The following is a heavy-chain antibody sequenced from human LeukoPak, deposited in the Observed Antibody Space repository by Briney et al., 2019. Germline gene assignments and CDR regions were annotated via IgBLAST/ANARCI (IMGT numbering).Heavy chain of an antibody. CDR1: GFTFSDYA. Sequence: GRSLRLSCAGSGFTFSDYALHWVRQAPGKGLEWVAFIRYNGNNKYYADSVKGRFTISRDNSKNMLYVQMNSLRTEDTAVYYCAKDRGYSSAWYVMGLDYWGQGTLVTVSS. J-gene: IGHJ4*02. D-gene: IGHD6-19*01. CDR3: AKDRGYSSAWYVMGLDY. CDR2: IRYNGNNK. V-gene: IGHV3-30*02.